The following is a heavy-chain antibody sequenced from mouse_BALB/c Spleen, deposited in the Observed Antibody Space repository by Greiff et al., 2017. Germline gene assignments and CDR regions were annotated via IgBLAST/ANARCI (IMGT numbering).Heavy chain of an antibody. Sequence: EVNVVESGGGLVKPGGSLKLSCAASGFTFSDYYMYWVRQTPEKRLEWVATISDGGSYTYYPDSVKGRFTISRDNAKNNLYLQMSSLKSEDTAMYYCARDRAYYGNSFAYWGQGTLVTVSA. D-gene: IGHD2-10*01. CDR3: ARDRAYYGNSFAY. V-gene: IGHV5-4*02. CDR1: GFTFSDYY. J-gene: IGHJ3*01. CDR2: ISDGGSYT.